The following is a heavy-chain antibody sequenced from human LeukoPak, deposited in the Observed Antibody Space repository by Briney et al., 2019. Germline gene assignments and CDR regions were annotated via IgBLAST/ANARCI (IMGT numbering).Heavy chain of an antibody. CDR2: INHSGST. V-gene: IGHV4-34*01. CDR3: ARGRNTMVRGAIGAETRYYYSYYMDV. CDR1: GFTVSSNS. Sequence: GSLRLSCTVSGFTVSSNSWSWIRQPPGKGLEWIGEINHSGSTNYNPSLKSRVTISVDTSKNHFSLKLSSVTAADTALYYCARGRNTMVRGAIGAETRYYYSYYMDVWGKGTTVTVSS. D-gene: IGHD3-10*01. J-gene: IGHJ6*03.